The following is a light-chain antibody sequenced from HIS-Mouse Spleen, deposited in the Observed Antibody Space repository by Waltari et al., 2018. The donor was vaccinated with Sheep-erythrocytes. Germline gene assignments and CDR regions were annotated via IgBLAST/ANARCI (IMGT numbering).Light chain of an antibody. V-gene: IGKV3-20*02. J-gene: IGKJ3*01. CDR3: LQDYNYPFT. CDR2: AAS. CDR1: QSVSSSY. Sequence: EIVLTQSPGTLSLSPGERATLSCRASQSVSSSYLAWYQQKPGQAPRLLIYAASSLQSGVPSRFSGSGSGTDFTLTISSLQPEDFATYYCLQDYNYPFTFGPGTKVDIK.